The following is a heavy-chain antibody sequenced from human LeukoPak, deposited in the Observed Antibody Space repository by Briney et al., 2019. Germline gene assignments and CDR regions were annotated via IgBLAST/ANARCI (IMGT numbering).Heavy chain of an antibody. CDR3: AKDLGDSGPTPDSDY. D-gene: IGHD1-26*01. V-gene: IGHV3-30*02. Sequence: GGSLRLSCAASGFSFSGYGMHWVRQAPGKGLEWVAFIRYDGSNEYYADSVKGRFTISRDKSKNTLSLQMNGLRVEDTAVYYCAKDLGDSGPTPDSDYWGQGTLVTVSS. CDR1: GFSFSGYG. J-gene: IGHJ4*02. CDR2: IRYDGSNE.